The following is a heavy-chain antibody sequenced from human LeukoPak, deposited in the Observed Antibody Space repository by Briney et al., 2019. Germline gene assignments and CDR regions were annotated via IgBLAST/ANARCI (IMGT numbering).Heavy chain of an antibody. J-gene: IGHJ4*02. CDR3: AREGAVAGNHFDY. CDR2: ISGSGDST. D-gene: IGHD6-19*01. Sequence: QPGGSLRLSCAASGFMFSSYGMSWVRQAPGKGLEWVSVISGSGDSTYYADSVKGRFTISRDNAKNSLYLQMNSLRAEDTAVYYCAREGAVAGNHFDYWGQGTLVTVSS. V-gene: IGHV3-23*01. CDR1: GFMFSSYG.